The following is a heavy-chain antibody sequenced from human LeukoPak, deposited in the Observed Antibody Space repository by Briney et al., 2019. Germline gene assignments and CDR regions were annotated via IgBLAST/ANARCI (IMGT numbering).Heavy chain of an antibody. CDR2: IYSGGST. CDR1: GFTVSSNY. J-gene: IGHJ4*02. D-gene: IGHD3-16*01. V-gene: IGHV3-53*01. Sequence: GGSLRLSYAASGFTVSSNYMSWVRQAPGKGLEWVSVIYSGGSTYYADSVKGRFTISRDNSKNTLYLQMNSLRAEDTAVYYCARDYGGGADFDYWGQGTLVTVSS. CDR3: ARDYGGGADFDY.